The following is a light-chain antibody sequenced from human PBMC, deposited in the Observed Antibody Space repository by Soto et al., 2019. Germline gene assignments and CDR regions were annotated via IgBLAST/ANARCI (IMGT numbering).Light chain of an antibody. Sequence: EIVLTQSPDTLSLSPGEKATLSCRASQSVSSYLSWYQQKPGQAPRLLIYDASQRATGIPPRFSGSWSGTDFTLTISSLEPDDFAVYYCQQRRNWPPYTFGQGTKLEIK. V-gene: IGKV3-11*01. CDR3: QQRRNWPPYT. J-gene: IGKJ2*01. CDR1: QSVSSY. CDR2: DAS.